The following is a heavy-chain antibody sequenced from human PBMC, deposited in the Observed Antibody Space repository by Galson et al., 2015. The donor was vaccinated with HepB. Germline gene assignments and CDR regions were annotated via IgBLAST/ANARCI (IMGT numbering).Heavy chain of an antibody. CDR2: IYTSGST. V-gene: IGHV4-61*02. CDR3: AGAIVVAPGDAFDI. J-gene: IGHJ3*02. CDR1: GGSISSGSYY. Sequence: TLSLTCTVSGGSISSGSYYWSWIRQPAGKGLEWIGRIYTSGSTNYNPSLKSRVTISVDTSKNQFSLKLSSVTAADTAVYYCAGAIVVAPGDAFDIWGQGTMVTVSS. D-gene: IGHD2-2*01.